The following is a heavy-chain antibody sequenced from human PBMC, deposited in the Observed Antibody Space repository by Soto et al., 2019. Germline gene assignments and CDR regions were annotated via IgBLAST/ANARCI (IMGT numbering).Heavy chain of an antibody. Sequence: QVQVVQSGAEVKKPESSVKVSCKPSGGTFNTYTVNCVRLAPGHGLEWMGRFIHILDMENYAQKFQDRVTITAARTPFTANMELNSLTSDDTAVYYCAITYCRDNSCPSDFDFWGAGTRVTVSS. D-gene: IGHD2-21*01. CDR3: AITYCRDNSCPSDFDF. CDR2: FIHILDME. J-gene: IGHJ4*02. V-gene: IGHV1-69*02. CDR1: GGTFNTYT.